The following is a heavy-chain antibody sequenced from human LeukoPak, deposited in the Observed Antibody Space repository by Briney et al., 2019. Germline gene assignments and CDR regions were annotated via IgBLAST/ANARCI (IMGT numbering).Heavy chain of an antibody. CDR2: ISTDERNT. J-gene: IGHJ5*02. V-gene: IGHV3-74*01. CDR1: GFTFRNNW. D-gene: IGHD6-19*01. Sequence: GGSLRLSCAASGFTFRNNWMHWVRQAPGKGLVWVSRISTDERNTHYADSVKGRFIISRDNARDTLYLQMNSLRVDDTAVYYCARDRGWYGRGYWLEPWGQGTLVTVSS. CDR3: ARDRGWYGRGYWLEP.